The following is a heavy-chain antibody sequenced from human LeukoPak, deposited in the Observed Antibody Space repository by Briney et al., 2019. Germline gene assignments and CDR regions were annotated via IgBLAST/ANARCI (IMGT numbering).Heavy chain of an antibody. CDR3: ARDIASCSDTTCYDIRFDS. Sequence: GGSLRLSCAASGFTFSNYWMHWVRQAPGKGLVWVSRIHGDESATTYADSVKARFTISRDNAKNTLYLQMNSLRAEDSAVYYCARDIASCSDTTCYDIRFDSWGQGTLVTVSS. V-gene: IGHV3-74*01. CDR1: GFTFSNYW. J-gene: IGHJ5*01. CDR2: IHGDESAT. D-gene: IGHD2-15*01.